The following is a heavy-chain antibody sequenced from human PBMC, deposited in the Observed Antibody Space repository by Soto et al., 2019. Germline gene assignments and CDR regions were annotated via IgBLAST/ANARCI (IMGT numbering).Heavy chain of an antibody. CDR1: EFTCSRHG. CDR3: SRERTFGDNKHNYMDV. J-gene: IGHJ6*03. CDR2: IWADGSNE. D-gene: IGHD3-10*01. Sequence: QVQLVESGGGVVQPGRSLRLSCAASEFTCSRHGMHWVRQAPGKGLQWVGVIWADGSNEVYADSVKGRFIISRDNSKNTLYLQMNSLRAEDTAVYYCSRERTFGDNKHNYMDVWGTGITVTVSS. V-gene: IGHV3-33*01.